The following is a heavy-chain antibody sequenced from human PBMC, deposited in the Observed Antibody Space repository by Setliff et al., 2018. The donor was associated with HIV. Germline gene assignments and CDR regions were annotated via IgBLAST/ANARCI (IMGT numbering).Heavy chain of an antibody. CDR1: GGSISSGSYY. D-gene: IGHD3-22*01. CDR2: IYTSGST. J-gene: IGHJ6*03. Sequence: SETLSLTCTVSGGSISSGSYYWSWIRQPAGKGLEWIGRIYTSGSTNYNPSLKSRVTISVDTSKNQFSLKLRSVTAADTAVYYCARETYYYDNPQYYYYYMDVWGKGTTVTVSS. V-gene: IGHV4-61*02. CDR3: ARETYYYDNPQYYYYYMDV.